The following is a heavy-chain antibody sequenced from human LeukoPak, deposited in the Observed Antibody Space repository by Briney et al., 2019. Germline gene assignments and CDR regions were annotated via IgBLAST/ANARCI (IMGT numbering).Heavy chain of an antibody. CDR3: ARDLGGDAFDY. J-gene: IGHJ4*02. Sequence: GGSLRLSCAVSGFTFSSYSMNWVRQAPGKGLEWVSSISSSSSYIYYADSVEGRFTISRDNAKNSLYLQMNSLRAEDTAVYYCARDLGGDAFDYWGQGTLVTVSS. V-gene: IGHV3-21*01. CDR1: GFTFSSYS. D-gene: IGHD2-21*01. CDR2: ISSSSSYI.